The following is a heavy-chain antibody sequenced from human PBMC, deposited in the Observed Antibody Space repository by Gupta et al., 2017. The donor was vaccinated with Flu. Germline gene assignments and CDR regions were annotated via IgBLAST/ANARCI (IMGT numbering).Heavy chain of an antibody. CDR2: IKQDGSEK. J-gene: IGHJ5*02. CDR3: AGSNGARLDP. Sequence: GFAFSSYWMSWVRQAPGKGLEWVANIKQDGSEKYYVDSVKGRFTISRDNAKNSLYLQMNGLRAEDTAVFYCAGSNGARLDPWGQGTLVTVSS. CDR1: GFAFSSYW. V-gene: IGHV3-7*01.